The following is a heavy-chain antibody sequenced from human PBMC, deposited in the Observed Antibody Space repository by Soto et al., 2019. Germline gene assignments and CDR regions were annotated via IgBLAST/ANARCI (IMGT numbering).Heavy chain of an antibody. D-gene: IGHD3-10*01. CDR3: AKGHFYGSGTFLDY. V-gene: IGHV3-23*01. CDR1: GFTFSSYA. J-gene: IGHJ4*02. Sequence: PGGSLRLSCAASGFTFSSYAMSWVRQAPGKGLEWVSGIVGSGASTYYADSVRGRFTISRDNSKNTLYLQMNSLRAEDTAVYYCAKGHFYGSGTFLDYWGQGTLVTVSS. CDR2: IVGSGAST.